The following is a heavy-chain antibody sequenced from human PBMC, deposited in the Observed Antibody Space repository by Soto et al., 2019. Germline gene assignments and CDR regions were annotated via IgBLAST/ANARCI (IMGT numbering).Heavy chain of an antibody. CDR1: AFTFITAG. D-gene: IGHD2-21*01. CDR2: MNPDGSWG. V-gene: IGHV3-7*01. J-gene: IGHJ4*02. Sequence: GGSLRLSCAASAFTFITAGMNWVRQAPGKGLEWVANMNPDGSWGRYVDSVKGRFTNSRDNAKNSLSLQMNSLRADHTAVYYCFGGAEHWGLGTLVTVSS. CDR3: FGGAEH.